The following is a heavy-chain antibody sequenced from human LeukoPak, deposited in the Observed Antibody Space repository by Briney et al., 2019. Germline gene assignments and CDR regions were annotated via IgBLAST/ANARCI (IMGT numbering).Heavy chain of an antibody. V-gene: IGHV3-66*01. CDR2: IYSGGST. Sequence: PGGSLRLSCAASGFTFSSYSMNWVRQAPGKGLEWVSVIYSGGSTYYADSMKGRFTISRDNSKNTLYLQMNSLRAEDTAVYYCASSSGWYLYFDYWGQGTLVTVSS. CDR1: GFTFSSYS. D-gene: IGHD6-19*01. J-gene: IGHJ4*02. CDR3: ASSSGWYLYFDY.